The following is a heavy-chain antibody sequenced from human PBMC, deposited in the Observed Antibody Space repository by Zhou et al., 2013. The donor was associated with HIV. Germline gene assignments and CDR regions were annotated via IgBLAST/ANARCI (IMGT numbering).Heavy chain of an antibody. V-gene: IGHV1-69*04. CDR1: GGTFSSYA. CDR2: FLPVLGIS. D-gene: IGHD3-16*02. Sequence: QVQLVQSGAEVKKPGSSVKVSCKASGGTFSSYAISWVRQAPGQGLDWVGGFLPVLGISQFSRRFQGRVTISADKAKTVYYLQLNSLTLEDTAVYYCASRSHDLRGLSWLSDNWGQGTLVTVSS. CDR3: ASRSHDLRGLSWLSDN. J-gene: IGHJ4*02.